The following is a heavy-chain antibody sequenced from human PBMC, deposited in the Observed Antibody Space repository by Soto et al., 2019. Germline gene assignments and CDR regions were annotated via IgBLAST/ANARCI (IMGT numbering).Heavy chain of an antibody. V-gene: IGHV3-33*01. D-gene: IGHD6-19*01. CDR3: ARVLRNSSGWYYYYYGMDV. Sequence: QAPGKGLEWVAVIWYDGSNKYYADSVKGRFAISRDNSKNTLYLQMNSLRAEDTAVYYCARVLRNSSGWYYYYYGMDVWGQGTTVTVSS. CDR2: IWYDGSNK. J-gene: IGHJ6*02.